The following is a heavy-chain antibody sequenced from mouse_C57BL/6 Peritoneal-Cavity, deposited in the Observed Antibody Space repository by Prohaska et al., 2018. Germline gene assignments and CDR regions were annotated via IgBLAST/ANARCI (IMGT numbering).Heavy chain of an antibody. Sequence: EVNLLHSGGVLVHPGGSLKLSCSASGIDFSRYWISWVRRSPGKGLEWIGEINPDSSTINYAPSLKDKFIISRDNAKNTLYLQMSKVRSEDTALYYWARRGVTTVVAHWYFDVWGTGTTVTVSS. J-gene: IGHJ1*03. CDR3: ARRGVTTVVAHWYFDV. D-gene: IGHD1-1*01. CDR2: INPDSSTI. V-gene: IGHV4-1*01. CDR1: GIDFSRYW.